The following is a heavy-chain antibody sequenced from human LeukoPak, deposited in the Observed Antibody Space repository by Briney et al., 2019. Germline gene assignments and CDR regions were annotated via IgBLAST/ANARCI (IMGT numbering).Heavy chain of an antibody. CDR1: GFTFSSYA. CDR2: ISYDGSNK. D-gene: IGHD2-21*02. J-gene: IGHJ4*02. V-gene: IGHV3-30-3*01. Sequence: PGRSLRLSCAASGFTFSSYAMHWVRQAPGKGLEWVAVISYDGSNKYYADSVKGRFTISRDNSKNTLYLQMNSLRAEDTAVYYCAGDEGFVVVTAILDYWGQGTLVTVSS. CDR3: AGDEGFVVVTAILDY.